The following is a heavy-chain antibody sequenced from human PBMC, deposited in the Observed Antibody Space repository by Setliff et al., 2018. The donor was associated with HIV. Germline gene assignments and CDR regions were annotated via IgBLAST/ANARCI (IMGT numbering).Heavy chain of an antibody. CDR2: IGTGGDT. D-gene: IGHD1-1*01. Sequence: GGSLRLSCEASGFIFSNHDFHWVRQAAAKGLEWVAAIGTGGDTYYVDSVKGRFTISRENARNSLYLQMNSLRAGDTAVYYCARVPAPNPTAYYYGMDVWSQGTTVTVSS. V-gene: IGHV3-13*01. CDR3: ARVPAPNPTAYYYGMDV. CDR1: GFIFSNHD. J-gene: IGHJ6*02.